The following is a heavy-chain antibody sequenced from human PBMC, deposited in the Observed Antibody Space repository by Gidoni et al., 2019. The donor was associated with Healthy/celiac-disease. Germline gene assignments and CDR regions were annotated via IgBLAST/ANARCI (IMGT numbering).Heavy chain of an antibody. CDR3: AKDRGIAVAGAYSYYFDY. J-gene: IGHJ4*02. CDR1: GYTFDDYT. CDR2: ISWDGGST. V-gene: IGHV3-43*01. Sequence: EVQPVVSGGVRVQRGGCMRLSCAAYGYTFDDYTMHWVRQAPGKGLEWVSLISWDGGSTYYADSVKGRFTISRDNSKNSLYLQMNSLRTEDTALYYCAKDRGIAVAGAYSYYFDYWGQGTLVTVSS. D-gene: IGHD6-19*01.